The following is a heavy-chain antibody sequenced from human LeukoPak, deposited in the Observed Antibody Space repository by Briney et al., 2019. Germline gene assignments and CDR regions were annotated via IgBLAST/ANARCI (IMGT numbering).Heavy chain of an antibody. J-gene: IGHJ4*02. V-gene: IGHV4-59*08. D-gene: IGHD2-15*01. CDR3: ARHSSLGYCSGGSCYFDH. Sequence: SETLSLTCTASGGSISSYYWSWIRQPPGKGLEWIGYIYYSGSTNYNPSLKSRVTISVDTTKNQFSLKLSSVTAADTAVYYCARHSSLGYCSGGSCYFDHWGQGTLVTVSS. CDR1: GGSISSYY. CDR2: IYYSGST.